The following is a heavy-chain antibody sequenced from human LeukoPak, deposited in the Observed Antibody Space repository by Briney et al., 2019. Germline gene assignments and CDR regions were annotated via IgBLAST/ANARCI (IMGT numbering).Heavy chain of an antibody. D-gene: IGHD6-13*01. J-gene: IGHJ4*02. Sequence: ASVKVSCKASGYTFTSYGISWVRQAPGQGLEWMGWISPYNGNTNYAQKLQGRVTMTTDTSTSTAHMELRSLTSDDTAVYYCARTYSSSWPNEDYWGQGTLVTVSS. CDR1: GYTFTSYG. CDR2: ISPYNGNT. CDR3: ARTYSSSWPNEDY. V-gene: IGHV1-18*01.